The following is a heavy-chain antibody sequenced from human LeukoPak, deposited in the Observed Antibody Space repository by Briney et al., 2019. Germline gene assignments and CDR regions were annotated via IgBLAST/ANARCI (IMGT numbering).Heavy chain of an antibody. V-gene: IGHV3-23*01. D-gene: IGHD3-16*01. CDR3: AKKIRPNDH. CDR1: GFTFSSYA. Sequence: PGGSLRLSCTASGFTFSSYAMIWVRQALGKGLEWVSVSGIGGSGGSTDYADSVKGRFTTSRDNSKKTLFLQINSLRVDDTAIYYCAKKIRPNDHWGQGTLVIVSS. J-gene: IGHJ4*02. CDR2: IGGSGGST.